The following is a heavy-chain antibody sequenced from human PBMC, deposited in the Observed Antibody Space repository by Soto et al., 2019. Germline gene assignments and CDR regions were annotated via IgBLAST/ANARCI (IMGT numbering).Heavy chain of an antibody. D-gene: IGHD6-13*01. CDR2: IYHTGST. CDR1: GGSISSGDYY. J-gene: IGHJ4*02. Sequence: SETLSLTCPVSGGSISSGDYYWSWIRQPPGKGLEWIGYIYHTGSTNYNPSLKSRVLISVDKSQNQFFLKLTSVTAADTAVYFCARGERQQQRDSWGQGTQVTVSS. V-gene: IGHV4-30-2*01. CDR3: ARGERQQQRDS.